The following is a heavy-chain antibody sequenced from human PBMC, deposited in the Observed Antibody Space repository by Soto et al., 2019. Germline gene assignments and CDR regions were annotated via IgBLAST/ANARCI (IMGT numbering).Heavy chain of an antibody. CDR3: AILWSYYYYGMDV. D-gene: IGHD3-3*01. J-gene: IGHJ6*02. Sequence: LRLSCAASGFTVSTYEMNWVRQAPGKGLEWLSYISGSGSTIHYADSVKGRFTISRDNAKTSLYLQMNSLRAEDTAVYYCAILWSYYYYGMDVWGQGTTVTVSS. V-gene: IGHV3-48*03. CDR1: GFTVSTYE. CDR2: ISGSGSTI.